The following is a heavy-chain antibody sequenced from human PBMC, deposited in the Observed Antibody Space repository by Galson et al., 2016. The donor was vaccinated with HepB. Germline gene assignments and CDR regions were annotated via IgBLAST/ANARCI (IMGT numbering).Heavy chain of an antibody. J-gene: IGHJ4*02. CDR3: ARDLYSYGYRNYFDY. Sequence: ETLSLTCTVSGGSISNYYWSWIRQPAGKGLEWIGHIYTSGSTNYNPSLKSRVTMSVDTSKNPFSLKLSSVTAADTAVYYCARDLYSYGYRNYFDYWGQGTLVTVSS. CDR1: GGSISNYY. D-gene: IGHD5-18*01. CDR2: IYTSGST. V-gene: IGHV4-4*07.